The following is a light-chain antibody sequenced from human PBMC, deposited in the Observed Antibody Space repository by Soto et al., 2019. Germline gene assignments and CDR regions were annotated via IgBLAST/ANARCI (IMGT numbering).Light chain of an antibody. Sequence: QSALTQPASVSGSPGQSITISCTGTSSDVCGYNYVSWYQQHPGKAPKLMIYDVSNRPSGVSNRFSGSKSGNTASLTISGLQAEDEADYYCCSYTSSSTPVVFGGGTKVTVL. J-gene: IGLJ2*01. CDR2: DVS. CDR1: SSDVCGYNY. CDR3: CSYTSSSTPVV. V-gene: IGLV2-14*03.